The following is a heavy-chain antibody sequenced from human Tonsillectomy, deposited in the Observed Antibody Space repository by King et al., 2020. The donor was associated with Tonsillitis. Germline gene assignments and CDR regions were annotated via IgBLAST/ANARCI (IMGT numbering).Heavy chain of an antibody. J-gene: IGHJ6*01. CDR3: ARLAFNYSYGLDV. D-gene: IGHD3-16*01. CDR2: LSYTGST. CDR1: VGSISTYY. Sequence: QLQESGPGLVKPSETLSLTCAVSVGSISTYYWSWIRPPPGKGLEWIGYLSYTGSTNYNPSLKSRVTISMDTSKNQFSLKLSSVTAADTAVYYCARLAFNYSYGLDVWGQGTTVTVSS. V-gene: IGHV4-59*08.